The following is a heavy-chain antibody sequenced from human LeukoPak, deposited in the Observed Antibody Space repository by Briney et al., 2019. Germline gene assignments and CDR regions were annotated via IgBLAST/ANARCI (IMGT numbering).Heavy chain of an antibody. CDR2: IYYSGST. V-gene: IGHV4-59*13. D-gene: IGHD2-2*01. J-gene: IGHJ4*02. CDR1: GGSISSYY. Sequence: SETLSLTRTVSGGSISSYYWSWIRQPPGKGLEWIGYIYYSGSTNYNPSLKSRVTISVDTSKNQFSLKLSSVTAADTAVYYCAREVVPAAGGFDYWGQGTLVTVSS. CDR3: AREVVPAAGGFDY.